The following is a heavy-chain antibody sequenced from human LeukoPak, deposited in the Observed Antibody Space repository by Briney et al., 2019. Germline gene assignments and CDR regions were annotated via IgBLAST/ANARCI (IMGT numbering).Heavy chain of an antibody. J-gene: IGHJ4*02. Sequence: PSETLSLTCTVSGGSISSGDYYWSWIRQPPGKGLEWIGYIYYSGSTYYNPSLKSRVTISVDTSKNQFSLKLSSVTAADTAVYYCAREGTARPLDYWGQGTLATVSS. D-gene: IGHD6-6*01. V-gene: IGHV4-30-4*08. CDR2: IYYSGST. CDR3: AREGTARPLDY. CDR1: GGSISSGDYY.